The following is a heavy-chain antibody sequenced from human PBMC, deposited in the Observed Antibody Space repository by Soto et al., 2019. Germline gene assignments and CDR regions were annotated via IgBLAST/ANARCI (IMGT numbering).Heavy chain of an antibody. CDR2: ITYSGGNA. D-gene: IGHD6-13*01. CDR3: AKDGYSSSSWAFDY. CDR1: GFTFRSYA. J-gene: IGHJ4*02. Sequence: GSLRLSCAASGFTFRSYAMSWVRQAPGKGLEWVSGITYSGGNAYYADSVKGRFTISRDNSKNTLFLQMNSLRAEDTAVYYCAKDGYSSSSWAFDYWGQGALVTVSS. V-gene: IGHV3-23*01.